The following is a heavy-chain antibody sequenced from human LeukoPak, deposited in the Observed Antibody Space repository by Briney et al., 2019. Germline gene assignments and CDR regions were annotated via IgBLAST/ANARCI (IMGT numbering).Heavy chain of an antibody. Sequence: SGGSLRLSCAASGFTFSSYAMSWVRQAPGKGLEWVSAISGSGGSTYYADSVKGRFTISRDNSKNTLYLQMNSLRAEDTAAYYCAKGPSRYCSSTSCYRYFDYWGQGTLVTVSS. J-gene: IGHJ4*02. D-gene: IGHD2-2*02. CDR1: GFTFSSYA. CDR3: AKGPSRYCSSTSCYRYFDY. V-gene: IGHV3-23*01. CDR2: ISGSGGST.